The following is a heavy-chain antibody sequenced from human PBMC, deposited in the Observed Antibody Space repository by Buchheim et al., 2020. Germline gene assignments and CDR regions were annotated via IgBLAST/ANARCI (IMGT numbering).Heavy chain of an antibody. D-gene: IGHD3-9*01. J-gene: IGHJ4*02. CDR2: INSDGSST. CDR3: ARNGEYYDILTGYYIPGYFDY. V-gene: IGHV3-74*01. CDR1: GFTFSSYW. Sequence: EVQLVESGGGLVQPGGSLRLSCAASGFTFSSYWMHWVRQAPGKGLVWVSRINSDGSSTSYADSVKGRFTISRDNAKNTLNLQMNSLRAEDTAVYYCARNGEYYDILTGYYIPGYFDYWGQGTL.